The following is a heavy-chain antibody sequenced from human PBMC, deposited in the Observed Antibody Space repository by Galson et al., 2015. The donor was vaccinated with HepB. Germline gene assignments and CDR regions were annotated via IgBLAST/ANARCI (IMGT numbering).Heavy chain of an antibody. CDR3: ARVADSDYGDHAHFDS. CDR2: ISSSTIYT. CDR1: GFTFSDYY. V-gene: IGHV3-11*06. D-gene: IGHD4-17*01. Sequence: SLRLSCAASGFTFSDYYMSWIRQAPGKGLEWLSYISSSTIYTNYADSVKGRFTISKDNVKNSMYLQMNSLRAEDTAVYYCARVADSDYGDHAHFDSWGLGILVTVSP. J-gene: IGHJ4*02.